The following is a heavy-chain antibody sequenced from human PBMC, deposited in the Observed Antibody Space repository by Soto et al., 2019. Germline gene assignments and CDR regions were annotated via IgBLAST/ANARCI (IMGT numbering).Heavy chain of an antibody. J-gene: IGHJ4*02. D-gene: IGHD6-13*01. CDR1: GFNFSSYA. CDR3: AKDRGDQRAAANY. Sequence: EVQLLESGGGLVQPGGSLRLSCAASGFNFSSYAMRWVRQAPGKGLEWVSGISGSGASTYYADSAKGRFTISRDNSKNTLYVQMNSLRAEDTAVYYCAKDRGDQRAAANYWGQGTLVTVSS. V-gene: IGHV3-23*01. CDR2: ISGSGAST.